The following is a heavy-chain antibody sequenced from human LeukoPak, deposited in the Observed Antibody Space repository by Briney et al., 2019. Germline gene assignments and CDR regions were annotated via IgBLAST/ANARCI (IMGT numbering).Heavy chain of an antibody. CDR1: GFTFSSYA. CDR2: INHSGST. J-gene: IGHJ1*01. Sequence: GSLRLSCAASGFTFSSYAMSWIRQPPGKGLEWIGEINHSGSTNYNPSLKSRVTISVDTSKNQFSLKLSSVTAADTAVYYCARVVQSTDSSGFYLPEYFQHWGQGTLVTVSS. CDR3: ARVVQSTDSSGFYLPEYFQH. V-gene: IGHV4-34*01. D-gene: IGHD3-22*01.